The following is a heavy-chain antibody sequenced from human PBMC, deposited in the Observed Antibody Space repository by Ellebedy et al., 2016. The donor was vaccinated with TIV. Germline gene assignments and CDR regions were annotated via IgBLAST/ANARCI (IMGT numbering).Heavy chain of an antibody. CDR2: FDPEDGEA. J-gene: IGHJ4*02. CDR3: GRDDVPVTAALFYFHY. CDR1: GYTLSELS. Sequence: AASVKVSCKVSGYTLSELSMHWVRQPPGKGLEWMGGFDPEDGEAIYAQKFQGRVNMTEDTSTDTAYMALSSLTSDDTAVYYCGRDDVPVTAALFYFHYWGQGTLVSVSS. D-gene: IGHD2-2*01. V-gene: IGHV1-24*01.